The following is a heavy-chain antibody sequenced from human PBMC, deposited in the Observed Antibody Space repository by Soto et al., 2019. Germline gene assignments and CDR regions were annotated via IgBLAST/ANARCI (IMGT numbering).Heavy chain of an antibody. D-gene: IGHD5-12*01. CDR1: GGSISSGGYS. Sequence: SETLSLTCAVSGGSISSGGYSWSWIRQPPGKGLEWIGYIYHSGSTYYNPSLKSRVTISVDRSKNQFSLKLSSVTAADTAVYYCARGGAGYDFDYWGQGTLVTVSS. V-gene: IGHV4-30-2*01. J-gene: IGHJ4*02. CDR3: ARGGAGYDFDY. CDR2: IYHSGST.